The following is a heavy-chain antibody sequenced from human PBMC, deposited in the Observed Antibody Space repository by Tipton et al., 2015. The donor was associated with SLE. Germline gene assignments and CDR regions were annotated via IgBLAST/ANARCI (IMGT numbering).Heavy chain of an antibody. D-gene: IGHD1-1*01. CDR2: ISRSSSYI. CDR1: GFTFSSYN. Sequence: SLRLSCAASGFTFSSYNMNWVRQAPGKGLEWVSSISRSSSYIYYADSVKGRFTISRDNAKNTLYLQMTSLRAEDTAVYYCASTGTGYYNTWGQGTLVTVSS. CDR3: ASTGTGYYNT. J-gene: IGHJ5*02. V-gene: IGHV3-21*01.